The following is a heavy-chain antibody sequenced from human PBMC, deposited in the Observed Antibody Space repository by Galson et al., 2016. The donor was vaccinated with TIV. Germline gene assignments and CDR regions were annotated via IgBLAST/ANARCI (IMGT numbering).Heavy chain of an antibody. V-gene: IGHV1-8*01. Sequence: SVKVSCKASGYTFTSFDISWIRQAPGQGLEWMGWMSGSNGNTGYAQKFRGRITMTRHPSKTTVYMELRGLTSEDTAVYYCARGHYYDSSGYSFDFWGQGTLVTVSS. CDR2: MSGSNGNT. D-gene: IGHD3-22*01. CDR1: GYTFTSFD. J-gene: IGHJ4*02. CDR3: ARGHYYDSSGYSFDF.